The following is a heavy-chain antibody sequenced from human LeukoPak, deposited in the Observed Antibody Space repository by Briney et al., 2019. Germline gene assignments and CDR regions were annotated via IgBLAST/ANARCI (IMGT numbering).Heavy chain of an antibody. V-gene: IGHV3-49*04. CDR2: IRSKGYGGTT. CDR1: GFTCGDYA. J-gene: IGHJ4*02. Sequence: GGSLRLSFAASGFTCGDYAVSWVRQAPGKGREWIGFIRSKGYGGTTQYAASVKGRFTLSRDDSKSITYLQMNSLKTEDTAVYYCTRDHPYYYDNSGYPLDYWGQGTLVTVSS. CDR3: TRDHPYYYDNSGYPLDY. D-gene: IGHD3-22*01.